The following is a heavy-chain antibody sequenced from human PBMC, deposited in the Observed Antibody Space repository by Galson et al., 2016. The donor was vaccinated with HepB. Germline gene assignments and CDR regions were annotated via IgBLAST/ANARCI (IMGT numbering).Heavy chain of an antibody. Sequence: SVKVSCKASGCTFSNYAISWVRQAPGKGLEWMGGIIPIFGTANYAQNFQGRVTITADESTSTAYMELSSLRSEDTAVYYCASRAGDYYDNSGYYYYYNYGMDVWGQGTTVTVSS. V-gene: IGHV1-69*13. CDR1: GCTFSNYA. D-gene: IGHD3-22*01. CDR3: ASRAGDYYDNSGYYYYYNYGMDV. CDR2: IIPIFGTA. J-gene: IGHJ6*02.